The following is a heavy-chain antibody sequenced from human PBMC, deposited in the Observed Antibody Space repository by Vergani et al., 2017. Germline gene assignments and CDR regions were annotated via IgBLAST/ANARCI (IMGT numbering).Heavy chain of an antibody. Sequence: QLQLQESGPGLVKPSETLSLTCTVSGGSISSSSYYWGWIRQPPGKGLEWIGSIYYSGSPDYHPSLKSRVTISVDTSKYQLSLKLSSVTAADTAVYYCARHDVGYCSGGSCYSIDPWGQGTLVTVSS. J-gene: IGHJ5*02. CDR2: IYYSGSP. V-gene: IGHV4-39*01. CDR1: GGSISSSSYY. D-gene: IGHD2-15*01. CDR3: ARHDVGYCSGGSCYSIDP.